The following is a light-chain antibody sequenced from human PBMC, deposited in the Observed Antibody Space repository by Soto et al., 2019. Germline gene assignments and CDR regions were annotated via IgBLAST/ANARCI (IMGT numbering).Light chain of an antibody. V-gene: IGKV1-9*01. CDR1: QGISSY. CDR3: QQLNSYPRT. J-gene: IGKJ1*01. CDR2: AAS. Sequence: IQLTQSPSSLSASVGDRVTITCRASQGISSYLAWYQQKPGKAPKLLIYAASTLQSGVPSRFSGSGSGTDFALTISSVQPEDFATYYCQQLNSYPRTFGQGTKGEIK.